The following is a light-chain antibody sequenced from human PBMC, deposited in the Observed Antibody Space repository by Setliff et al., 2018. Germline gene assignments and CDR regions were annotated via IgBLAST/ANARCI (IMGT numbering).Light chain of an antibody. J-gene: IGLJ1*01. CDR2: EVI. CDR1: SNDVGGYDY. Sequence: QSALTQPASVSGSPGQSITISCTGTSNDVGGYDYVSWYQQYPGKAPKLIIYEVIKRPSGVSNRFSGSKSGNTASLTISGLQAEDEADYYCLSYTNSDTVVFGSGTKVTVL. CDR3: LSYTNSDTVV. V-gene: IGLV2-14*01.